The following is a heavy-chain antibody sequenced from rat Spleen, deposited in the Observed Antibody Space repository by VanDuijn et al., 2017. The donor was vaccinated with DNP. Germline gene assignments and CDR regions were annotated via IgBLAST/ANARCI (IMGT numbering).Heavy chain of an antibody. D-gene: IGHD1-7*01. CDR2: ISTCGGTT. J-gene: IGHJ2*01. CDR1: GFTFSNYG. V-gene: IGHV5-27*01. CDR3: TTRYYGYDLDD. Sequence: EVQLVESGGGLVQPGRSLQLSCAASGFTFSNYGMAWVRQAPKKGLEWVATISTCGGTTYYRDSVQGRFTSSRDTAKSTLYLQMVSLRSEETATYYCTTRYYGYDLDDWGQGVMVTVSS.